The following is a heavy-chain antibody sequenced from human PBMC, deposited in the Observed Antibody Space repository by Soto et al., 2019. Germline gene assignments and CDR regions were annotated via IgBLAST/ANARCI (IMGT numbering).Heavy chain of an antibody. CDR1: GFTFSDHY. Sequence: PGGSLRLSCAASGFTFSDHYMDWVRQAPGKGLEWVSSISSSSSYIYYADSVKGRFTISRDNAKNSLYLQMNSLRAEDTAVYYCARGDIVVVPAAITFDIWGQGTMVTVSS. CDR2: ISSSSSYI. CDR3: ARGDIVVVPAAITFDI. V-gene: IGHV3-21*01. D-gene: IGHD2-2*01. J-gene: IGHJ3*02.